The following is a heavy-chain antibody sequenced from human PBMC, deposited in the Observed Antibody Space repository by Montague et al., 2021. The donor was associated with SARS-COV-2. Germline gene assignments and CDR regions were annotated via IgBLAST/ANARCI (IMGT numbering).Heavy chain of an antibody. Sequence: SETLSLTCTVSGGSISGYYWSWIRQPPGKGLEWIGYIYYIGSTNYNPSLKSRVTISLDTSQNQFSLKLNSVTAADTAVYYCARPGPLRSVAPFDYWGQGTLVTVSS. V-gene: IGHV4-59*12. CDR3: ARPGPLRSVAPFDY. J-gene: IGHJ4*02. CDR1: GGSISGYY. CDR2: IYYIGST. D-gene: IGHD4-23*01.